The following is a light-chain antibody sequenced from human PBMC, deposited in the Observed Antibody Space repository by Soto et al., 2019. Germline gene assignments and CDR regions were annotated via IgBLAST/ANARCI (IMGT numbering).Light chain of an antibody. J-gene: IGLJ2*01. CDR2: DVS. CDR1: SSDAGGYNY. Sequence: QSALTQPASVSGSPGQSITISCTGTSSDAGGYNYVSWYQQHPGKAPKLMIYDVSNRPSGVSIRFSGSKSGNTASLTISGLQAEDEADYYCSSYTSSSSVVFGGGTKLTVL. V-gene: IGLV2-14*01. CDR3: SSYTSSSSVV.